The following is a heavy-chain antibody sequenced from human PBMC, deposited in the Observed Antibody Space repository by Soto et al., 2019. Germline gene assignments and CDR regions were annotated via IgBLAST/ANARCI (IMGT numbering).Heavy chain of an antibody. V-gene: IGHV1-3*05. CDR2: INAGNGNT. J-gene: IGHJ4*02. Sequence: QVQLVQTGAEEKKPGASVKVSCKASGYTLTNYAMHWVRQAPGQRLEWMGWINAGNGNTKYSQKFQGRVTITSDTSASTAYMELSSLRSEDTAVYYCARVSGYYFLDYWGQGTLVTVSS. CDR1: GYTLTNYA. CDR3: ARVSGYYFLDY. D-gene: IGHD5-12*01.